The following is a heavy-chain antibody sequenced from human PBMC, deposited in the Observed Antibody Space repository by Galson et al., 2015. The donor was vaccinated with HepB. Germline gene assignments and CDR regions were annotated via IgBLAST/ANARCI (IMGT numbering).Heavy chain of an antibody. Sequence: SLRLSCAASGFTFSHYGMHWVRQAPGKGLEWVSAISYDGSNKHYADSVKGRFTISRDNSKSTLYVLMNSLTGEDSAVYYCAREFVEWSTAREVATDFWCQGTLVIVSS. V-gene: IGHV3-30*03. D-gene: IGHD5-12*01. CDR3: AREFVEWSTAREVATDF. CDR2: ISYDGSNK. CDR1: GFTFSHYG. J-gene: IGHJ4*02.